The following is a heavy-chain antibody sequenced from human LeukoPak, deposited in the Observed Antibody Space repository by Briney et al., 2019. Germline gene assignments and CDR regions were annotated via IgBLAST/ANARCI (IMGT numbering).Heavy chain of an antibody. V-gene: IGHV3-7*01. CDR1: GFTFSSYW. CDR3: ARDGVRDGLYFDR. Sequence: GGSLRLSCAASGFTFSSYWMNWVRQAPGEGLEWVASINQDGSEKYYLDSVKGRFTISRDNAKNSLYLQMNSLRDEDTAVYSCARDGVRDGLYFDRWGQGTLVTVSS. D-gene: IGHD5-24*01. CDR2: INQDGSEK. J-gene: IGHJ4*02.